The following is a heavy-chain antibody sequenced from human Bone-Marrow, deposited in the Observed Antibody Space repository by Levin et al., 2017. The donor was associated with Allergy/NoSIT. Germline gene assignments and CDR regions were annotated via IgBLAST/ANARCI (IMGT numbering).Heavy chain of an antibody. Sequence: GESLKISCQASGYTFTDYFIHWVRPAPGQGLEWMGWINPNSGDTDSSQNFQGTVTMTRDTSISTAYMEVTSLTSNDTALYYCARISSAAFDMWGQGTVVTVSS. D-gene: IGHD6-19*01. V-gene: IGHV1-2*02. CDR2: INPNSGDT. CDR1: GYTFTDYF. CDR3: ARISSAAFDM. J-gene: IGHJ3*02.